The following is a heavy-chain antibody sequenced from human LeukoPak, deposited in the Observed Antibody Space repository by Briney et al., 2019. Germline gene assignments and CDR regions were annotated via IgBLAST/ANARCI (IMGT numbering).Heavy chain of an antibody. CDR3: ARGQYYDFWSGYGY. V-gene: IGHV4-61*02. CDR2: IYTSGST. Sequence: SETLSLTCTVSGGSISSGSYYWSWIRQPAGKGLEWIGRIYTSGSTNYNPSLKSRVTISVDTSKNQFSLKLSSVTAADTAVYYCARGQYYDFWSGYGYWGQGTLVTVSS. CDR1: GGSISSGSYY. J-gene: IGHJ4*02. D-gene: IGHD3-3*01.